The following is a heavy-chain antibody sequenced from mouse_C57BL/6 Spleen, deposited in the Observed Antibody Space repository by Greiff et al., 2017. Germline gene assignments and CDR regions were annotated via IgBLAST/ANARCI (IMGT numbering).Heavy chain of an antibody. J-gene: IGHJ2*01. CDR2: INPNNGGT. V-gene: IGHV1-22*01. CDR3: ARGGFYYYGSSSDY. Sequence: VQLKQSGPELVKPGASVKMSCKASGYTFTDYNMHWVKQSHGKSLEWIGYINPNNGGTSYNQKFKGKATLTVNKSSSTAYMELRSLTSEDSAVYYCARGGFYYYGSSSDYWGQGTTLTVSS. CDR1: GYTFTDYN. D-gene: IGHD1-1*01.